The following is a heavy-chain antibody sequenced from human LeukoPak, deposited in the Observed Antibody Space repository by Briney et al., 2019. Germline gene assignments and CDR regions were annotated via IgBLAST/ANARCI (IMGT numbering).Heavy chain of an antibody. CDR3: VRGRGSYGWFDP. CDR2: ISGDGTAR. D-gene: IGHD3-10*01. CDR1: GFTSSSYW. V-gene: IGHV3-74*01. Sequence: GGSLSLSCAASGFTSSSYWMHWVRQVPGKGLVWVSRISGDGTARNYADSVKGRFTISRDDAKNTVDLQMNSLRGEDTAVYYCVRGRGSYGWFDPRGQGTLVTVSS. J-gene: IGHJ5*02.